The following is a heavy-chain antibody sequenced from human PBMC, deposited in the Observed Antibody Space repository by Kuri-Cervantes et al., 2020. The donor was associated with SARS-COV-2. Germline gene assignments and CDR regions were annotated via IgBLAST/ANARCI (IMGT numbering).Heavy chain of an antibody. CDR1: GGSIGSAGYY. D-gene: IGHD3-9*01. V-gene: IGHV4-39*07. J-gene: IGHJ4*02. CDR2: IYYTGTT. Sequence: SETLSLTCTVSGGSIGSAGYYWGWVRRPPGKGLEWIGTIYYTGTTFYNSSLESRVTISVDTSSNQFSLKLTSVTAADTAVYYCARHHSGGGFDWLLDYWGQGTLVTVSS. CDR3: ARHHSGGGFDWLLDY.